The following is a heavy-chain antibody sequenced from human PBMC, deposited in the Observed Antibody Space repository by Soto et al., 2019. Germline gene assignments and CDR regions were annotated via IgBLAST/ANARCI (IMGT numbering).Heavy chain of an antibody. Sequence: QVHLVQSGAEVKKPGASVKVSCKASGYTFTSYGITWVRQAPGQGLEWMGWISAHNGNTDYAQKLQGRVIVTRDTSASTAYMELMSLRSDDTAVYYCARGRYGDYWGQGALVTVSS. V-gene: IGHV1-18*01. CDR3: ARGRYGDY. CDR1: GYTFTSYG. CDR2: ISAHNGNT. D-gene: IGHD1-1*01. J-gene: IGHJ4*02.